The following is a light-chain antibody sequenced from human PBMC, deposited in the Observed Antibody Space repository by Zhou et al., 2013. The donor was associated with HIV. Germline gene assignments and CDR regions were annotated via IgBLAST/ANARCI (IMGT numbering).Light chain of an antibody. J-gene: IGKJ4*01. CDR1: QSVSNF. V-gene: IGKV3-11*01. CDR2: DAF. CDR3: QQYAKTPLT. Sequence: EIVLTQSPATLSLSPGDRANLSCRASQSVSNFLAWYQQKPGQAPRLLIYDAFNRATGVPARFSGSGSGTDFTLTISTLEPEDFAVYYCQQYAKTPLTFGGGTKVEIK.